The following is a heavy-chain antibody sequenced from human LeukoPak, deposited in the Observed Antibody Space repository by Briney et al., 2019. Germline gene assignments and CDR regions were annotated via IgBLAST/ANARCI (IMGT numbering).Heavy chain of an antibody. D-gene: IGHD3-3*01. CDR1: GGTFSSYA. CDR3: ARYDFWSGYYFKASRGYCFDY. V-gene: IGHV1-69*01. CDR2: IIPIFGTA. Sequence: ASVKVSCKASGGTFSSYAISWVRQAPGQGLEWMGGIIPIFGTANYAQKFQGRVTITADESTSTAYMELSSLRSEDTAVYYCARYDFWSGYYFKASRGYCFDYWGQGTLVTVSS. J-gene: IGHJ4*02.